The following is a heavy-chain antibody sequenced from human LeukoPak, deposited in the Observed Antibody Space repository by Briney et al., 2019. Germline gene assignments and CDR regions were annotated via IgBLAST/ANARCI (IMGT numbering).Heavy chain of an antibody. CDR3: ARGPYSSNWYVDY. CDR2: ISRTGNSI. Sequence: PGGSLRLSCAASGFTLSSYEMNWVRLAPGKGLKWISYISRTGNSIYYADSVKGRFTISRDSAKNSLYLQMNSLRAEDTAAYYCARGPYSSNWYVDYWGQGTLVTVAS. D-gene: IGHD6-13*01. J-gene: IGHJ4*02. V-gene: IGHV3-48*03. CDR1: GFTLSSYE.